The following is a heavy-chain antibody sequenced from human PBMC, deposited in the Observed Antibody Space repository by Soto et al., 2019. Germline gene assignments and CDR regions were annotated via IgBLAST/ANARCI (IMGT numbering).Heavy chain of an antibody. Sequence: QVQLVQSGAEVKKPGSSVKVSCKASGGTFSSYAISWVRQAPGQGLEWMGGIIPIFGTANYAQKFQGRVTITADESTSKAYMELSSLRSEDTAVYYCARLYGCSVGSCSVGMDVWGQGTTVTVS. J-gene: IGHJ6*02. CDR1: GGTFSSYA. D-gene: IGHD2-15*01. CDR3: ARLYGCSVGSCSVGMDV. V-gene: IGHV1-69*01. CDR2: IIPIFGTA.